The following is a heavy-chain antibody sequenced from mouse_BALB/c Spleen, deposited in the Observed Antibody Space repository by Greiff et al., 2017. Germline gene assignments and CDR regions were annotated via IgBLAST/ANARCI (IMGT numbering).Heavy chain of an antibody. V-gene: IGHV3-2*02. J-gene: IGHJ3*01. Sequence: EVQLQESGPGLVKPSQSLSLTCTVTGYSITSDYAWNWIRQFPGNKLEWMGYISYSGSTSYNPSLKSRISITRDTSKNQFFLQLNSVTTEDTATYYCAREELGRGGFAYWGQGTLVTVSA. CDR1: GYSITSDYA. CDR3: AREELGRGGFAY. CDR2: ISYSGST. D-gene: IGHD4-1*01.